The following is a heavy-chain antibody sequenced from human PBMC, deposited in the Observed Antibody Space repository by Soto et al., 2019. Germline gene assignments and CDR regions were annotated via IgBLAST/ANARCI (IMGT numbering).Heavy chain of an antibody. CDR1: GFTFSSYA. J-gene: IGHJ4*02. V-gene: IGHV3-23*01. CDR3: ARDRDSSGYYAYFDC. Sequence: GGSLRLSCAASGFTFSSYAMSWVRQAPGKGLEWVSLISGSGDNTYYTDSVKGRFTISRDNSKNTLPLQMHSLRVEDTAVYYCARDRDSSGYYAYFDCWGQGTLVTVSS. CDR2: ISGSGDNT. D-gene: IGHD3-22*01.